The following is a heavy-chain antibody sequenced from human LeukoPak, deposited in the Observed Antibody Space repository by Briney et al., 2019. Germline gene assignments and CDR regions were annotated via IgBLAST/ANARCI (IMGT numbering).Heavy chain of an antibody. J-gene: IGHJ4*02. CDR3: ARDTLAATKTYYFDY. D-gene: IGHD2-15*01. Sequence: SGGSLRLSCAASGFTVSSNYMSWVRQAPGKGLEWVSVIYSGGSTYYADSVKGRFTISRDNSKNTLYLQMNSLRAEDTAVYYCARDTLAATKTYYFDYWGQGTLVTVSS. V-gene: IGHV3-53*01. CDR2: IYSGGST. CDR1: GFTVSSNY.